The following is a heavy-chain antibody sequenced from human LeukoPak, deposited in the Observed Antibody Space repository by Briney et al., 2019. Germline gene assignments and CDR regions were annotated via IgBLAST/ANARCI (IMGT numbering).Heavy chain of an antibody. CDR2: LYTRGST. CDR1: GGPISSYY. D-gene: IGHD6-19*01. CDR3: ASGYSSGWYGGDYFDY. J-gene: IGHJ4*02. Sequence: PSETLSLTCTVSGGPISSYYWSWIRQPAGKGLEWIGRLYTRGSTNYHPSLKSRVTMSVNTSKNQFSLKLSSVNAADTAVYYCASGYSSGWYGGDYFDYWGQGTLVTVSS. V-gene: IGHV4-4*07.